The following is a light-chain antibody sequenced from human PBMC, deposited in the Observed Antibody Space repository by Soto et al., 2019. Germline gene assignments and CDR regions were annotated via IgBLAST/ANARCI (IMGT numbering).Light chain of an antibody. J-gene: IGLJ2*01. CDR1: SSKIGNNY. Sequence: QSVLTQPPSVSAAPGQTVTISCSGSSSKIGNNYVSWYQQLPGAAPKLLIDDNDKRPSGIPDLFSGSKSGTSATLGITGLQTGDEADYFCGTWYSSLSVVVFGGGTKVTVL. CDR3: GTWYSSLSVVV. CDR2: DND. V-gene: IGLV1-51*01.